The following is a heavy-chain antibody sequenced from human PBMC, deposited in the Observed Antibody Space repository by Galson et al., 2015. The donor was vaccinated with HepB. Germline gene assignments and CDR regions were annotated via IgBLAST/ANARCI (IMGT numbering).Heavy chain of an antibody. J-gene: IGHJ4*02. CDR3: ARVGIAVL. D-gene: IGHD6-19*01. CDR1: GGSISSAGHY. Sequence: TLSLTCTVSGGSISSAGHYWSWIRQHPGRGLEWIGYIYYTGGTYYSPSLQSRVTIALDTSKNQFSLKLRSVTAADTAVYYCARVGIAVLWGQGTLVTVSS. CDR2: IYYTGGT. V-gene: IGHV4-31*03.